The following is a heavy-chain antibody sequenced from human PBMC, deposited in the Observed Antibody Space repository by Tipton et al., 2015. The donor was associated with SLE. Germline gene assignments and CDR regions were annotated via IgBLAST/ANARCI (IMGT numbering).Heavy chain of an antibody. Sequence: SLRLSCAASGFTFSSYWMSWVRQAPGKGLEWVANIKQDGSEKYYVDSVKGRFTISRDNAKNSLYLQMNSLRAEDTAVYYCARVLATYYDFWSGYWFDYWGQGTLVTVPS. CDR3: ARVLATYYDFWSGYWFDY. J-gene: IGHJ4*02. V-gene: IGHV3-7*01. CDR2: IKQDGSEK. CDR1: GFTFSSYW. D-gene: IGHD3-3*01.